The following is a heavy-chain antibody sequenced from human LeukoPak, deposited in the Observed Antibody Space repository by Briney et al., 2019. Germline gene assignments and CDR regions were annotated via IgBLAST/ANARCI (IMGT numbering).Heavy chain of an antibody. CDR3: PWEFGELPFNWFDP. CDR1: GFTFSSYA. V-gene: IGHV3-23*01. J-gene: IGHJ5*02. D-gene: IGHD3-10*01. CDR2: ISGSGGST. Sequence: GGSLRLSCAASGFTFSSYAMSWVRQAPGKGLEWVSAISGSGGSTYYADSVKGRFTISRDNSKNTLYLQMNSLRAEDTAVYYCPWEFGELPFNWFDPWGQATLVTVSS.